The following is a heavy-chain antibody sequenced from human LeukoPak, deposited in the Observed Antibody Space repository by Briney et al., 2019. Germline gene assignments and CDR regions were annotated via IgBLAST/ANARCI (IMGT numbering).Heavy chain of an antibody. CDR3: ARDPLKRAFDI. V-gene: IGHV3-21*01. Sequence: GGSLRLSRAASRFTFSRYSTNWVRQAPRKRLEWVSSISSTSSYIYYADSVKGRFTISRDNAKTSLYLQMNSLRAEDTAVYYCARDPLKRAFDIWGQGTMVTVSS. J-gene: IGHJ3*02. CDR1: RFTFSRYS. CDR2: ISSTSSYI.